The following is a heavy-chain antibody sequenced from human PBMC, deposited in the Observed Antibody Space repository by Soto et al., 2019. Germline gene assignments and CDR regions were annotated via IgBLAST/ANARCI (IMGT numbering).Heavy chain of an antibody. J-gene: IGHJ4*02. CDR2: MHHSGSA. V-gene: IGHV4-59*02. D-gene: IGHD3-10*01. CDR1: GGSVSTNY. CDR3: ARGIWWFGEVYFDS. Sequence: QVHLQESGSGLVKPSETLTLTCTVSGGSVSTNYWSWIRQPPGTGLEWIGYMHHSGSANYNPSLQSRVTIAVDTSKDQFSLKVTSVTAADTAVYYCARGIWWFGEVYFDSWGQGTLVTVPS.